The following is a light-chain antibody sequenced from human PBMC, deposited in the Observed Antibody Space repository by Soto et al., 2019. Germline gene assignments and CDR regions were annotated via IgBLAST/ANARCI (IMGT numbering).Light chain of an antibody. V-gene: IGKV3-15*01. J-gene: IGKJ1*01. Sequence: EIVMTQSPATLSVSPGERATLSCRASQSVSSNLAWYQQKPGQAPRLLIYGASTRATGIPARFSGSGSGTEFTLTISSLQSEDFAVCYCQQYNNWPPWTFGQGT. CDR2: GAS. CDR1: QSVSSN. CDR3: QQYNNWPPWT.